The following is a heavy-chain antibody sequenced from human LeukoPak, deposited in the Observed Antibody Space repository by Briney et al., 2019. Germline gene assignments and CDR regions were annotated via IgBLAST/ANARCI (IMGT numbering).Heavy chain of an antibody. CDR3: ARAGYTYGFDY. J-gene: IGHJ4*02. CDR1: GFTFNTYW. D-gene: IGHD5-18*01. V-gene: IGHV3-7*04. CDR2: INPDGSEK. Sequence: PGGSLRLSCAASGFTFNTYWMSWVRQAPGKGLEWVANINPDGSEKYHVDSVNGRFTISRDNAKNSLYLHMDSLRAEDTAVYYCARAGYTYGFDYWVQGTLVTVSS.